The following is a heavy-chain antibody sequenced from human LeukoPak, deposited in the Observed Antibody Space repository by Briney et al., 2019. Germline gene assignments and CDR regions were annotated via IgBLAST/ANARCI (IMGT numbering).Heavy chain of an antibody. J-gene: IGHJ1*01. Sequence: GESLKISCKGSGYSFTSYWVGWVRQMPGKGLQCLGTIYPGDSDTRYSPSLQGQVTISVDKSVSTAYLQWSSLKASDTAMYYCARSDSSGGARGIQYWGQGTPVTVSS. V-gene: IGHV5-51*01. D-gene: IGHD3-22*01. CDR3: ARSDSSGGARGIQY. CDR2: IYPGDSDT. CDR1: GYSFTSYW.